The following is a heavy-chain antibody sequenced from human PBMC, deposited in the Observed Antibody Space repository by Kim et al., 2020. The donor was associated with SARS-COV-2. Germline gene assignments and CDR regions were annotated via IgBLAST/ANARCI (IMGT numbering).Heavy chain of an antibody. V-gene: IGHV4-39*01. D-gene: IGHD3-3*01. Sequence: SETLSLTCTVSGGSISSSSYYWGWIRQPPGKGLEWIGSIYYSGSTYYNPSLKSRVTISVDTSKNQFSLKLSSVTAADTAVYYCALYYDFWSGYYMPPGWFDPWGQGTLVTVSS. CDR3: ALYYDFWSGYYMPPGWFDP. CDR2: IYYSGST. CDR1: GGSISSSSYY. J-gene: IGHJ5*02.